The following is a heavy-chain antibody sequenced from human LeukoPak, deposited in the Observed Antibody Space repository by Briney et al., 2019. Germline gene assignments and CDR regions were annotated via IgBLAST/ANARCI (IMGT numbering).Heavy chain of an antibody. CDR1: GYTFTSYY. Sequence: ASVTVSYKASGYTFTSYYMHWVRQAPGQGLEWMGIINPSGGSTSYAQKFQGRVTMTRDMSTSTVYMELSSLRSEDTAVYYCAREVGATAYDYWGQGTLVTVSS. CDR2: INPSGGST. D-gene: IGHD1-26*01. CDR3: AREVGATAYDY. J-gene: IGHJ4*02. V-gene: IGHV1-46*01.